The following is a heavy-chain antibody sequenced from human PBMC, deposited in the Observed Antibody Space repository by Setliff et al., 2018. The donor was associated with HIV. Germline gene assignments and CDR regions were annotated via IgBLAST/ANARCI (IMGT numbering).Heavy chain of an antibody. CDR2: ISDSGKTI. J-gene: IGHJ4*02. CDR1: GFTFGDYY. D-gene: IGHD6-19*01. CDR3: ARDGADSGWDFDY. Sequence: GESLKISCAASGFTFGDYYMTWIRQAPGKGLEWVSYISDSGKTISYADSVKGRFTISRDNAKNSLFLQMNSLRAEDTAVYYCARDGADSGWDFDYWGQGTQVTVSS. V-gene: IGHV3-11*04.